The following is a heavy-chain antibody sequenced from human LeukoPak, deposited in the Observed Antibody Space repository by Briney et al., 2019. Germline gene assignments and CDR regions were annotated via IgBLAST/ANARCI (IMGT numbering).Heavy chain of an antibody. V-gene: IGHV1-3*03. CDR1: GYTFTSYA. J-gene: IGHJ4*02. D-gene: IGHD6-19*01. Sequence: ASVKVSCKGSGYTFTSYAMHWVRQAPGQRLEWMGWINAGNGNTKYSQEFQGRVTITRDTSASTAYMELSSLRSEDMAVYYCAREGIDSSGWQYYFDYWGQGTLVTVSS. CDR3: AREGIDSSGWQYYFDY. CDR2: INAGNGNT.